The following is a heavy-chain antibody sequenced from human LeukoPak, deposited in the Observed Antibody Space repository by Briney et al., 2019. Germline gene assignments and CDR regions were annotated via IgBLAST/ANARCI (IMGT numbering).Heavy chain of an antibody. V-gene: IGHV4-34*01. J-gene: IGHJ4*02. CDR3: ARGSRRRITMVRGVPTLDY. Sequence: PSETLSLTCAVYGGSFSGYYWSWIRQPPGKGLEWIGEINHSGSTNYNPSLKSRVTISVDTSKNQFSLKLSSVTAADTAVYYCARGSRRRITMVRGVPTLDYWGQGTLVTVSS. D-gene: IGHD3-10*01. CDR1: GGSFSGYY. CDR2: INHSGST.